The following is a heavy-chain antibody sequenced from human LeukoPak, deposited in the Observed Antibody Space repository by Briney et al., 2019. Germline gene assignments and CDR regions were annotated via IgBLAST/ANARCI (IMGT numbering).Heavy chain of an antibody. CDR2: IYYSGST. V-gene: IGHV4-39*07. CDR3: ASRDANTAAAFDI. J-gene: IGHJ3*02. CDR1: GGSISSSSYH. D-gene: IGHD2-21*02. Sequence: SETLSLTCTVSGGSISSSSYHWGWIRQPPGKGLERIGSIYYSGSTYYNPSLKSRVTISVDTSKNQFSLKLSSVTAADTAVYYCASRDANTAAAFDIWGQGTMLTVSS.